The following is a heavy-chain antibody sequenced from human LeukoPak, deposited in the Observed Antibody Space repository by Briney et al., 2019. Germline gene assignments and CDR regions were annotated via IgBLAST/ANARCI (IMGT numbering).Heavy chain of an antibody. Sequence: GGSLRLSCAASGFTVSSNYMSWVRQAPGKGLEWVSVIYSGGSTYCADSVKGRFTISRDNSKNTLYLQMNSLRAEDTAVYYCAKESYYYDSSGYDHFSFDYWGQGTLVTVSS. CDR2: IYSGGST. J-gene: IGHJ4*02. D-gene: IGHD3-22*01. CDR3: AKESYYYDSSGYDHFSFDY. V-gene: IGHV3-66*01. CDR1: GFTVSSNY.